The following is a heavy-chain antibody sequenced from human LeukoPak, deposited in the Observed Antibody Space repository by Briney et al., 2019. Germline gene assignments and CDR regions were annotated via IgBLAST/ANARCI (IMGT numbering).Heavy chain of an antibody. CDR3: ASRYRDYSGSGGEYYYYMDV. Sequence: PSETLSLTCTVSGGSISSSSYYWGWIRQPPGKGLEWIGSIYYSGSTHYNPSVKSRATISVDTSQKHFSLQLSSVTAADTAVYYCASRYRDYSGSGGEYYYYMDVWGKGTTVTISS. CDR1: GGSISSSSYY. CDR2: IYYSGST. V-gene: IGHV4-39*02. J-gene: IGHJ6*03. D-gene: IGHD3-10*01.